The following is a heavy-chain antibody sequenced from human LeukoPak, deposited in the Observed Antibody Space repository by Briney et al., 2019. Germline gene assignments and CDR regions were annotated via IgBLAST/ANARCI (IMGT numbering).Heavy chain of an antibody. V-gene: IGHV3-23*01. Sequence: GGALRLSCAASGLTFSSYAMIWVRQAPGKGLEWVSAIIGSGSSTYYADSVKGRFTISRDNSKNTLFLQMNSLRAEDTAVYYCAKDRAQQLVLDFWGQGTLVTVSS. CDR1: GLTFSSYA. J-gene: IGHJ4*02. D-gene: IGHD6-13*01. CDR3: AKDRAQQLVLDF. CDR2: IIGSGSST.